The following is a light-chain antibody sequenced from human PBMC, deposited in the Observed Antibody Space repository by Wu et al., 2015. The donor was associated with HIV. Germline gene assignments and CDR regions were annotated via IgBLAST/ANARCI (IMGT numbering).Light chain of an antibody. J-gene: IGKJ1*01. CDR2: GAS. CDR1: QSVSSSY. V-gene: IGKV3-20*01. CDR3: QQYTNWPRT. Sequence: EIVLTQFPGTLSLSPGERATLSCRASQSVSSSYLVWYQQKPGQAPRLLIYGASSRATGTPDRFSGSGSGTDFTLTISRLEPEDFAVYYCQQYTNWPRTFGQGTKVEI.